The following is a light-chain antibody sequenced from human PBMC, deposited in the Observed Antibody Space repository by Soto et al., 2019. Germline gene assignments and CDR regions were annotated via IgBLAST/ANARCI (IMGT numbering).Light chain of an antibody. J-gene: IGKJ4*02. CDR2: GAS. CDR1: QSVSSN. CDR3: QQYNVWPLT. Sequence: EIVMTQSPPTLSVSPGERATRSCRASQSVSSNLSWYQQKPGQTPTLLIYGASTRATVIPVRFSGRGSGTEFTLTISSLQSEDFAVYYCQQYNVWPLTFGGGTKVEFK. V-gene: IGKV3-15*01.